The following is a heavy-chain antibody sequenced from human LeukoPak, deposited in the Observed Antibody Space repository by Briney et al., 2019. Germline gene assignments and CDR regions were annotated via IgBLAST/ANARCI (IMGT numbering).Heavy chain of an antibody. Sequence: ASVKVSCKASGYTFTSYGISWVRQAPGQGLEWMGWISAYNGNTNYAQKLQGRVTMTTDTSTCTAYMELRSLRSDDTAVYYCARDRLLYYYYYGMDVWGQGTTVTVSS. V-gene: IGHV1-18*01. D-gene: IGHD2-15*01. CDR3: ARDRLLYYYYYGMDV. J-gene: IGHJ6*02. CDR2: ISAYNGNT. CDR1: GYTFTSYG.